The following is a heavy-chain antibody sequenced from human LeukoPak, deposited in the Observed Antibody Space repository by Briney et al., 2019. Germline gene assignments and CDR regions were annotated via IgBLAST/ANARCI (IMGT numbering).Heavy chain of an antibody. CDR3: ARVVDSGSPVDY. CDR1: GFTFSSYA. Sequence: GGSLRLSCAASGFTFSSYAMHWVRQAPGKGLEWVAVISYDGSNKYYADSVKGRFTISRDNSKNTLYLRMNSLRAEDTAVYYCARVVDSGSPVDYWGQGTLVTVSS. J-gene: IGHJ4*02. D-gene: IGHD1-26*01. CDR2: ISYDGSNK. V-gene: IGHV3-30-3*01.